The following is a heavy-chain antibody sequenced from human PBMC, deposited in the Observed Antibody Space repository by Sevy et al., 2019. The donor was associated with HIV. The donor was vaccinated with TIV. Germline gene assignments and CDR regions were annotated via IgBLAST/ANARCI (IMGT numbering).Heavy chain of an antibody. J-gene: IGHJ6*02. CDR1: GFTLSSYA. D-gene: IGHD3-10*01. Sequence: GGSLRLSCAASGFTLSSYAMSWVRQAPGKGLEWVSAISGSGGSTYYAYSVKGRFTISRDNSKNTLYLQMNSLRAEDTAVYYCAKDRGPTGGKRNYYYYGMDVWGQGTTVTVSS. CDR2: ISGSGGST. CDR3: AKDRGPTGGKRNYYYYGMDV. V-gene: IGHV3-23*01.